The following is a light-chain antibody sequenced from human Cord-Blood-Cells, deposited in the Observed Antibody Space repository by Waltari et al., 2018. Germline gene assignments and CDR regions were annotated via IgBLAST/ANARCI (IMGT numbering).Light chain of an antibody. CDR3: CSYAGSSTFEV. Sequence: QSALTQPASVSGSPGQSITISCTGTSSDVGSYNLFSWYQQHPGKAPKLMIYEGSKRPSGVSNLFSGSKSGNTASLTISGLQAEDEADYYCCSYAGSSTFEVFGGGTKLTVL. CDR1: SSDVGSYNL. J-gene: IGLJ3*02. CDR2: EGS. V-gene: IGLV2-23*03.